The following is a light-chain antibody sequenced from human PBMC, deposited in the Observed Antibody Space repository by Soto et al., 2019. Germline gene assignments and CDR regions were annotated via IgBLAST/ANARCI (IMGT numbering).Light chain of an antibody. CDR1: QGIGNA. V-gene: IGKV1-13*02. Sequence: AAPLTPSPSSLSASVGDRVTMSCRASQGIGNALAWYQQKPGKAPKVLIYDASSLKSGVPSRFSGSGSGTDFTLTISSLQPEDFATYYCQQFNSFPLTFGGGTKVDIK. CDR2: DAS. CDR3: QQFNSFPLT. J-gene: IGKJ4*01.